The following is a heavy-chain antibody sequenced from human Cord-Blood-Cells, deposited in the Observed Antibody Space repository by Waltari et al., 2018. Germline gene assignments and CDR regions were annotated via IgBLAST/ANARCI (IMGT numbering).Heavy chain of an antibody. CDR1: GGTFSSYA. CDR3: AREALEYSSSGGAFDI. Sequence: QVQLVQSGAEVKKPGSSVKVSCKASGGTFSSYAFSWVRQAPGQGLEWMGGIIPIFGTANYAQKFQGRVTITADESTSTAYMELSSLRSEDTAVYYCAREALEYSSSGGAFDIWGQGTMVTVSS. V-gene: IGHV1-69*12. J-gene: IGHJ3*02. CDR2: IIPIFGTA. D-gene: IGHD6-6*01.